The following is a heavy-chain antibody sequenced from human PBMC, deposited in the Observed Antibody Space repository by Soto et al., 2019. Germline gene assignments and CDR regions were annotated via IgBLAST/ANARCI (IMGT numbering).Heavy chain of an antibody. J-gene: IGHJ4*02. D-gene: IGHD3-22*01. Sequence: ASVKVSCNASGYTFTSYGISWVRQAPGQGLEWMGWISAYNGNTNYAQKLQGRVTMTTDTSTSTAYTELRSLRSDDTAVYYCARGYYYDSSGYYRFDYWGQGTLVTVSS. CDR3: ARGYYYDSSGYYRFDY. V-gene: IGHV1-18*01. CDR1: GYTFTSYG. CDR2: ISAYNGNT.